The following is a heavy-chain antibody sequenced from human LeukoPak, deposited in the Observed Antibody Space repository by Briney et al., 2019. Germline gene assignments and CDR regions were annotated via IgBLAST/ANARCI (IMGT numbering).Heavy chain of an antibody. D-gene: IGHD3-22*01. J-gene: IGHJ2*01. CDR2: MYYSGST. CDR1: GGSISSNSYY. V-gene: IGHV4-39*07. CDR3: AREPYYYDSSGYYLVGCFDL. Sequence: SETLSLTCTVSGGSISSNSYYWGWIRQPPGKGLEWIVSMYYSGSTYYNPSLKSRVTKSVDTSKNQFSLKLTSVTAADTAVYYCAREPYYYDSSGYYLVGCFDLWGRGTLVTVSS.